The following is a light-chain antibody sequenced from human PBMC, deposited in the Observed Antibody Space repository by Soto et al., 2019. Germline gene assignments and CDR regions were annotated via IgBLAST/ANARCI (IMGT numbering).Light chain of an antibody. CDR2: GAS. CDR3: QQYGSSPRT. Sequence: EIVLTQSPGTLSLSPGERATLSCRASQSVSSNFLAWYQQKPGQAPRLLIYGASNRATGIPDKFNGSGSGTDFTLTISRLESEDFAMYYCQQYGSSPRTFGQGTKVEI. CDR1: QSVSSNF. J-gene: IGKJ1*01. V-gene: IGKV3-20*01.